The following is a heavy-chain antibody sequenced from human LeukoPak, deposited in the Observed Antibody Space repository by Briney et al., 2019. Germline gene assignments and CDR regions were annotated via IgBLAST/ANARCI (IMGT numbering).Heavy chain of an antibody. Sequence: ASVKVSCKASGYTFTSYDINWVRQATGQGLEWMGWMNPNSGNTGYAQKFQGRVTMTRNTSISTAYMELSSLRSEDTAVYYCARGSTMVRGVIITFNYYYGMDVWGQGTTVTVSS. CDR1: GYTFTSYD. CDR3: ARGSTMVRGVIITFNYYYGMDV. J-gene: IGHJ6*02. CDR2: MNPNSGNT. V-gene: IGHV1-8*01. D-gene: IGHD3-10*01.